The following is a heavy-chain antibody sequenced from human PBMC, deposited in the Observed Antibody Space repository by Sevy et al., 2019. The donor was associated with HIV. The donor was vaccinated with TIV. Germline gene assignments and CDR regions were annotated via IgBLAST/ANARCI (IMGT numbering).Heavy chain of an antibody. CDR3: ARDIGWGYGDYYYGMDV. J-gene: IGHJ6*02. D-gene: IGHD4-17*01. V-gene: IGHV1-69*04. Sequence: ASVKVSCKASGYIFTDYYIHWVRQAPGQGLEWMGRIIPILGIANYAQKFQGRVTITADKSTSTAYMELSSLRSEDTAVYYCARDIGWGYGDYYYGMDVWGQGTTVTVSS. CDR2: IIPILGIA. CDR1: GYIFTDYY.